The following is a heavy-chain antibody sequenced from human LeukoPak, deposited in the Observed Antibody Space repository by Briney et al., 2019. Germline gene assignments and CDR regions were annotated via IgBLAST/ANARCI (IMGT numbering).Heavy chain of an antibody. J-gene: IGHJ4*02. V-gene: IGHV1-18*01. CDR2: ISAYNGNT. Sequence: ASVKVSCKASGYTFTSYGISWVRQAPGQGLEWMGWISAYNGNTNYAQKLQGRVTMTTDTSTSTAYMELRSLRSDDTAVYYYARGEGRTTELPFDYWGQGTLVTVSS. D-gene: IGHD1-7*01. CDR1: GYTFTSYG. CDR3: ARGEGRTTELPFDY.